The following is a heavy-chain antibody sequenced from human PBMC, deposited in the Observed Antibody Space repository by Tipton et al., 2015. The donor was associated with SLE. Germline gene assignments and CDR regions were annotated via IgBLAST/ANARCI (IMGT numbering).Heavy chain of an antibody. D-gene: IGHD4-23*01. CDR3: ARVRPGGGNYPYNWFDP. J-gene: IGHJ5*02. V-gene: IGHV4-61*09. Sequence: TLSLTCTVSGGSISSGGHCWSWIRQPAGKGLEWIGYIHTGGSTEYNPSVKSRVTISADTFKNQFSLKLTSVTVADTAVYYCARVRPGGGNYPYNWFDPWGQGTLVTVSS. CDR2: IHTGGST. CDR1: GGSISSGGHC.